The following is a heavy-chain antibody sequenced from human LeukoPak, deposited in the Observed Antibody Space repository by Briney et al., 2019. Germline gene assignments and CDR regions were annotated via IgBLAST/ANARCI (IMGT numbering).Heavy chain of an antibody. V-gene: IGHV3-48*03. CDR3: ARDSRRRDGDKDFDY. D-gene: IGHD5-24*01. Sequence: TGGSLRLSCAASGFTFSSYEMNWVRQAPGKGLEWVSFISSSGSTIYYADSVKGRFTISRDNAKNSLYLQMDSLRAEDTAVYYCARDSRRRDGDKDFDYWGQGTRVTVSS. CDR1: GFTFSSYE. J-gene: IGHJ4*02. CDR2: ISSSGSTI.